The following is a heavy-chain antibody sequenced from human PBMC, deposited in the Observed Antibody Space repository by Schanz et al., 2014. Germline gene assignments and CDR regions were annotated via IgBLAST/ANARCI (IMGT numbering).Heavy chain of an antibody. CDR2: ITYNGGTI. CDR3: ARDRRNADLDY. V-gene: IGHV3-48*01. CDR1: GFSVGNKY. D-gene: IGHD1-1*01. J-gene: IGHJ4*02. Sequence: EVHLLESGGGLVQPGGSLRLSCAASGFSVGNKYMNWVRQAPGKGLEWISYITYNGGTIYYADSVKGRFTISRDNAKNSLYLEMNSLRAEDTALYYCARDRRNADLDYWGQGTLVTVSS.